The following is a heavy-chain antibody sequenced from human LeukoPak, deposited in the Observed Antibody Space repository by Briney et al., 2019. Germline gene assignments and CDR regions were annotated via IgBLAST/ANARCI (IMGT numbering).Heavy chain of an antibody. CDR2: IWYDGSNK. CDR3: ARGPMVRGVITHGYYYHGMDV. V-gene: IGHV3-33*01. Sequence: GGSLRLSCAASGFTFSSYGMHWVRQAPGKGLEWVAVIWYDGSNKYYADSVKGRFTISRDNSKNTLYLQMNSLRAEDTAVYYCARGPMVRGVITHGYYYHGMDVWGQGTTVTVSS. D-gene: IGHD3-10*01. CDR1: GFTFSSYG. J-gene: IGHJ6*02.